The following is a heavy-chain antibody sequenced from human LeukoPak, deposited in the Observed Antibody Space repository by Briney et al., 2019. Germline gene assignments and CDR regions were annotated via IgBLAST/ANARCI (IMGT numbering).Heavy chain of an antibody. D-gene: IGHD3-22*01. Sequence: PSETLPLTCAVYGGSFSGYYWSWIRQPPGKGLEWIGETNHSGSTNYNPSPKSRVTISVDTSKNQFSLKLSSVTAADTAVYCCARGSGRYYDSSGYWFGYWGQGTLVTVSS. J-gene: IGHJ4*02. V-gene: IGHV4-34*01. CDR1: GGSFSGYY. CDR2: TNHSGST. CDR3: ARGSGRYYDSSGYWFGY.